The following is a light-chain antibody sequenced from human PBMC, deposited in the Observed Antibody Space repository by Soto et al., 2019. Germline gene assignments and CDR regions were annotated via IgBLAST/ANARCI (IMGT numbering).Light chain of an antibody. CDR2: TAS. CDR1: QSVSSW. J-gene: IGKJ1*01. V-gene: IGKV1-5*03. Sequence: DIQMTQSPSTLSASVGDRVTITCRASQSVSSWLAWYQQKPGKAPNLLIYTASSLESGVPSRFSGSGSGTEFTLTISSLQPDDFATYYCLQYNSAWTFGQGTTVEIK. CDR3: LQYNSAWT.